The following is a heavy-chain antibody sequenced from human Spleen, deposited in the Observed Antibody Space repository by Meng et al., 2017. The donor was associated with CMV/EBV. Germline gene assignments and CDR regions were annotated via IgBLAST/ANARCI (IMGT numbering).Heavy chain of an antibody. V-gene: IGHV1-8*03. Sequence: ASVKVSCKASGYTFTTYDINWVRQATGQGLEWMGWMNPNSGNTGYAQRFQGRVTITRDTSISTAYMELGSLRSEDTAVYYCARGQGTGWFDPWGQGTLVTVSS. J-gene: IGHJ5*02. D-gene: IGHD3-10*01. CDR3: ARGQGTGWFDP. CDR1: GYTFTTYD. CDR2: MNPNSGNT.